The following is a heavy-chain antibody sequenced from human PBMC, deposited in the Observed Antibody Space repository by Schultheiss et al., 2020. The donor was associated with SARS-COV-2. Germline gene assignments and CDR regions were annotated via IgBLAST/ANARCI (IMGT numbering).Heavy chain of an antibody. V-gene: IGHV4-59*01. CDR2: IYYSGST. CDR1: GGSISSYY. D-gene: IGHD6-19*01. J-gene: IGHJ6*03. Sequence: SETLSLTCTVSGGSISSYYWSWIRQPPGKGLEWIGYIYYSGSTNYNPSLKSRVTISVDTSKNQFSLKLSSVTAADTAVYYCARDRGSGWPYYYYYMDVWGKGTTVTVSS. CDR3: ARDRGSGWPYYYYYMDV.